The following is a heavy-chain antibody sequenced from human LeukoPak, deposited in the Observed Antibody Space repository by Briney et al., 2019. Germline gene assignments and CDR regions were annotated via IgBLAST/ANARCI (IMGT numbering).Heavy chain of an antibody. V-gene: IGHV3-23*01. Sequence: GGSLRLSCAASGFTFSSYAMSWVRQAPGKGLEWVSAISGSGGSTYYADSVKGRFTISRDNSKNTLYLQMNSLRAEDTAVYYCAKDRGSGWYLNGENDYWGQGTLVTVSS. D-gene: IGHD6-13*01. CDR2: ISGSGGST. J-gene: IGHJ4*02. CDR1: GFTFSSYA. CDR3: AKDRGSGWYLNGENDY.